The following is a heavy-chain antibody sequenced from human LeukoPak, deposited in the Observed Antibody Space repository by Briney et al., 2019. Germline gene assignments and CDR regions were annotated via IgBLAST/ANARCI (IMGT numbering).Heavy chain of an antibody. Sequence: PGGSLRLSCAASGFTVSNNYMNWVRQAPGKGLEWVSVIYSGGSTDDADSVKGRFTISRDNSKNTLYLQMNNLRAEDTAVYYCARDGGYGSYVSPSNWYFDLWGRGTLVTVSS. CDR3: ARDGGYGSYVSPSNWYFDL. J-gene: IGHJ2*01. CDR1: GFTVSNNY. CDR2: IYSGGST. D-gene: IGHD1-26*01. V-gene: IGHV3-53*01.